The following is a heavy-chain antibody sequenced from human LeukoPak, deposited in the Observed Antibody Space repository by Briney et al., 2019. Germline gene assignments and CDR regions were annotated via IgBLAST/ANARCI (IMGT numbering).Heavy chain of an antibody. CDR2: IYHSGST. Sequence: KASETLSLTCAVSGGSISSGGYSWSWIRQPPGKGLEWIGYIYHSGSTYYNPSLKSRVTISVDRSKNQFSLKLSSVTAADTAVYYCARSPLYDRRSYYFDYWGQGTLVTVSS. V-gene: IGHV4-30-2*01. D-gene: IGHD3-22*01. J-gene: IGHJ4*02. CDR1: GGSISSGGYS. CDR3: ARSPLYDRRSYYFDY.